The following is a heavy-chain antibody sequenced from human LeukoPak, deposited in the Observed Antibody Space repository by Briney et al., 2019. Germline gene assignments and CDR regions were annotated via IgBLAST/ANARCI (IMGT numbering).Heavy chain of an antibody. V-gene: IGHV5-51*01. D-gene: IGHD6-6*01. CDR3: ARHTAARPYYYYYYMDV. CDR1: GYSFTSHW. CDR2: IYPRDSNT. Sequence: GESLKISCKGSGYGSGYSFTSHWIAWVRQMPGKGLEWMGIIYPRDSNTIYSPSFQGQVTISVDTSINTAYLQWISLKASDTAMYYCARHTAARPYYYYYYMDVWGKGTTVTVSS. J-gene: IGHJ6*03.